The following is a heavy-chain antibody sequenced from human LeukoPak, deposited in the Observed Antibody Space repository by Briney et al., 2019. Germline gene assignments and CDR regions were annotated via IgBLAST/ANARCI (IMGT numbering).Heavy chain of an antibody. D-gene: IGHD3-10*01. CDR3: ARAWGSGSYYPDY. CDR2: ISDSGNYI. Sequence: GGSLSLSCAASGFTFSSYSMNWVRQAPGKGLEWVSSISDSGNYIYYTASVKGRFTISRDNAKNSLYLQMNSLRAEDTAVYYCARAWGSGSYYPDYWGQGTLVTVSS. J-gene: IGHJ4*02. V-gene: IGHV3-21*01. CDR1: GFTFSSYS.